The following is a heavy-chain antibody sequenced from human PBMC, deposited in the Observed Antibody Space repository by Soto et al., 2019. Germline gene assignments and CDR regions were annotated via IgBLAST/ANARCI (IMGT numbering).Heavy chain of an antibody. J-gene: IGHJ4*02. CDR1: GFTVSSNW. V-gene: IGHV3-66*01. Sequence: GGSLRLSCAASGFTVSSNWMNWVRQAPGKGLEWFSIIRGGGTTYYADSVKGRFIISRDNSKNTLYLQMNSLRVEDTAVYYCARDSYSTYWGQGTLVTVSS. CDR3: ARDSYSTY. D-gene: IGHD6-13*01. CDR2: IRGGGTT.